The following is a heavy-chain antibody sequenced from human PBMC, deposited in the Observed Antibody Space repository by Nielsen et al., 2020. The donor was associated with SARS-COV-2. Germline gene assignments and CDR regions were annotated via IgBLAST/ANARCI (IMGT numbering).Heavy chain of an antibody. Sequence: SETLSLTCTVSGGSISPYYWSWFRQPPGQGLEWIGYVFYNGATHYNPSLQHRVAISLDATSYHFSLKLRSVTTADTDVYYCARGGTVRTWYPWGQGTLVTVSS. CDR3: ARGGTVRTWYP. CDR1: GGSISPYY. D-gene: IGHD1-14*01. V-gene: IGHV4-59*01. CDR2: VFYNGAT. J-gene: IGHJ5*02.